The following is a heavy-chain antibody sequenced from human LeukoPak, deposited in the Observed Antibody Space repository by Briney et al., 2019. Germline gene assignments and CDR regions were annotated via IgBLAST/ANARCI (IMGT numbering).Heavy chain of an antibody. J-gene: IGHJ4*02. CDR1: GNYW. CDR3: VSFYETY. D-gene: IGHD2-2*01. Sequence: GGSLRLSRAASGNYWMHWVRQAPGKGLVWVSHINSDGSWTSCADSVKGRFTISKDNAKNTVYLQMNNLRAEDTAVYYCVSFYETYWGRGTLVTVSS. V-gene: IGHV3-74*01. CDR2: INSDGSWT.